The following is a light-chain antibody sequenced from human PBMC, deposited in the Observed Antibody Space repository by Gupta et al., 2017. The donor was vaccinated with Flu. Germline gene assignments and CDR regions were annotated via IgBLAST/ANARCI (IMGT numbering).Light chain of an antibody. CDR1: RGDIGDYKY. CDR3: SSYATTNTLV. CDR2: EVT. Sequence: TRGDIGDYKYVSWYQQYPSKAPKLIIYEVTNRPSKFSSRFSGSKSANTASLTISGPQAEDEADYFCSSYATTNTLVFGSGTTVTV. J-gene: IGLJ1*01. V-gene: IGLV2-14*01.